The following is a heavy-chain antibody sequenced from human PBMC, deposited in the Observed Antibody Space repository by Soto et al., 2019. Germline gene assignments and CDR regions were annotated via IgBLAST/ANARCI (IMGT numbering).Heavy chain of an antibody. CDR2: INAGNGNT. J-gene: IGHJ6*02. V-gene: IGHV1-3*01. D-gene: IGHD2-2*03. Sequence: GASVKVSCKASRYTFTSYAMHWVRQAPGQRLEWMGWINAGNGNTKYSQKFQGRVTITRDTSASTAYMELSSLRSEDTAVYYCARDPLDIVVVPAAIFGMDVWGQGTTVTVSS. CDR3: ARDPLDIVVVPAAIFGMDV. CDR1: RYTFTSYA.